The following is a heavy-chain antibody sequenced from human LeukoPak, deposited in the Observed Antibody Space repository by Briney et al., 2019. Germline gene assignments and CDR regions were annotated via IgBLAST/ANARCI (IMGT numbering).Heavy chain of an antibody. V-gene: IGHV3-7*01. CDR3: ARVGSSWDILDY. D-gene: IGHD6-13*01. J-gene: IGHJ4*02. Sequence: PGGSLRLSCVASGFTFSAYNLNWVRQAPGKGLEWVANIKEDETEIRYLDSVKGRFTISRDNAKNSLYLQMDSLRAKDTAVYYCARVGSSWDILDYWGQGTLVTVSS. CDR2: IKEDETEI. CDR1: GFTFSAYN.